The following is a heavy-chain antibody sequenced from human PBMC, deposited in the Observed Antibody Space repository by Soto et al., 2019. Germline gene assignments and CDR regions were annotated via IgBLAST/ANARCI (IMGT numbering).Heavy chain of an antibody. J-gene: IGHJ6*03. CDR2: ISAYNGNT. CDR3: ARGGYCVGDCSGDYYHDYMDV. CDR1: GYTFTSYG. D-gene: IGHD2-21*01. Sequence: ASVKVSCKASGYTFTSYGISWVRQAPGQGLEWMGWISAYNGNTNYAQKLQGRVTMTTDTSTSTAYMELRSLRSDDTAVYYCARGGYCVGDCSGDYYHDYMDVWGKGTTVTVSS. V-gene: IGHV1-18*01.